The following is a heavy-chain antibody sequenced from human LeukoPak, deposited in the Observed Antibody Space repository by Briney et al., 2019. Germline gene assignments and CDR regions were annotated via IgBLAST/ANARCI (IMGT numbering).Heavy chain of an antibody. D-gene: IGHD2-21*02. V-gene: IGHV1-18*04. CDR2: ISAYNGKT. CDR1: GYTFTSNY. Sequence: ASVKVSCKASGYTFTSNYMHWVRQAPGQGLEWMGWISAYNGKTNYAQKLQGRVTMTTDTSTSTAYMELRSLRSDDTAVYYCARAYCGGDCYSTTDDAFDIWGQGTMVTVSS. J-gene: IGHJ3*02. CDR3: ARAYCGGDCYSTTDDAFDI.